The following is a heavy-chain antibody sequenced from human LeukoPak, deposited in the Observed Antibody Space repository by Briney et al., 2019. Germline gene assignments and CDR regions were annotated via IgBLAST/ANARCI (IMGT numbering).Heavy chain of an antibody. CDR1: GFTVSDYY. CDR2: IDRSGTYT. V-gene: IGHV3-11*03. Sequence: GGSLRLSCAASGFTVSDYYMNWIRQAPGKGLEWVSYIDRSGTYTNYADSVKGRFTISRDNAKNSLYLQMNSLRAEDTAVYYCARLIRPYFDYWGQGTLVTVSS. J-gene: IGHJ4*02. CDR3: ARLIRPYFDY.